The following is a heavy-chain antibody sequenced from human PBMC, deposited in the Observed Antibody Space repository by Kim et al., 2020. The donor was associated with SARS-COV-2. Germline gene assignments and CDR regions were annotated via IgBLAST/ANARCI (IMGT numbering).Heavy chain of an antibody. Sequence: GGSLRLSCAASGFTVSSNYMSWVRQAPGKGLEWVSVFYSGSSTNYADSVKGRFTISRDNSKNTLYLQMNSLRAEETAVYYCARGSPTNSFDYWGQGTLVTVSS. CDR3: ARGSPTNSFDY. D-gene: IGHD5-12*01. J-gene: IGHJ4*02. CDR1: GFTVSSNY. V-gene: IGHV3-66*01. CDR2: FYSGSST.